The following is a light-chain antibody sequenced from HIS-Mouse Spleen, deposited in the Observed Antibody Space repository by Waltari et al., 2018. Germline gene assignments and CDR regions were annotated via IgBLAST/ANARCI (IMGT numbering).Light chain of an antibody. V-gene: IGLV2-23*03. CDR3: CSYAGSSTFVV. CDR2: EGS. Sequence: QSALTQPASVSGSPGQSITIPCTGTSSDVGGYNLVPWYQQHPGKAPKLMIYEGSKRPSGVSNRFSGSKSGNTASLTISGLQAEDEADYYCCSYAGSSTFVVFGGGTKLTVL. CDR1: SSDVGGYNL. J-gene: IGLJ2*01.